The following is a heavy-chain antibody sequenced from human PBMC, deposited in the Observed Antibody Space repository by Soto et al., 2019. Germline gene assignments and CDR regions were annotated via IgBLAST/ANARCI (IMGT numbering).Heavy chain of an antibody. J-gene: IGHJ5*02. CDR2: IYYIGST. D-gene: IGHD3-16*02. V-gene: IGHV4-39*01. Sequence: PSETLSLTCTVSGDSITNSNYYWGWFRQPPGKGLEWIAGIYYIGSTYYNPSLKSRVTISVDTSNNQFSLNLNSVTASDTAVYYCAGRNSLASVSLNFRELSNYKWIDPWGPGTLVTVSS. CDR1: GDSITNSNYY. CDR3: AGRNSLASVSLNFRELSNYKWIDP.